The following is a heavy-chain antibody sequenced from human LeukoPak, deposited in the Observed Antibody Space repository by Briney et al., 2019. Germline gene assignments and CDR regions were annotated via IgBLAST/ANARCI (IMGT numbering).Heavy chain of an antibody. CDR3: PRRIAVPAAKSHP. CDR1: GGSISSYY. V-gene: IGHV4-59*01. CDR2: IYYSGST. J-gene: IGHJ5*02. D-gene: IGHD2-2*01. Sequence: SETLSLTCTVSGGSISSYYWSWIRQPPPKGLEWVGYIYYSGSTNYNPSLKRRVTISVDTSKNQFSLKLSSVTAVDTAVYACPRRIAVPAAKSHPSGQETLVTVSS.